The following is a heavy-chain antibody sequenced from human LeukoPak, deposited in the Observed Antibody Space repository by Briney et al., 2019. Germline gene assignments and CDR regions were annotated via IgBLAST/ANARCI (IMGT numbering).Heavy chain of an antibody. CDR1: GGSISSYY. J-gene: IGHJ4*02. V-gene: IGHV4-59*08. CDR3: ARQPWGAAAGTGFDY. CDR2: IYYSGST. Sequence: SETLSLICTVSGGSISSYYWSWIRQPPGKGLEWIGYIYYSGSTNYNPSLKSRVTISVDTSKNQFSLKLSSVTAADTAVYYCARQPWGAAAGTGFDYWGQGTLVTVSS. D-gene: IGHD6-13*01.